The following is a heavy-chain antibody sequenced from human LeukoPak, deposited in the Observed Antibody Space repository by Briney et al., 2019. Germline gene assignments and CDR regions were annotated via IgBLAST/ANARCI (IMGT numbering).Heavy chain of an antibody. CDR3: AREGMVSNYFDY. CDR2: ISSSSSYI. Sequence: GGSLRLSCAASGFTFSSYSMNWVRQAPGKGLEWVSSISSSSSYIYYADSVKGRFTISRDNAKNSLYLQMNSLRAEDTAVYYCAREGMVSNYFDYWGQGTLVTVSS. D-gene: IGHD3-3*01. V-gene: IGHV3-21*01. CDR1: GFTFSSYS. J-gene: IGHJ4*02.